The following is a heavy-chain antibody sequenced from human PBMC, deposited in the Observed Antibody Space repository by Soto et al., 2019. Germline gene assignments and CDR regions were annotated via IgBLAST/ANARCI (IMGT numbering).Heavy chain of an antibody. V-gene: IGHV3-21*01. Sequence: AGGSLRLSCEASGFTFSAYTMNWVRQAPGKGPEWVSSISSTSSYIYYADSVKGRFTITRDNAKNSLFLQMTSLRAEDTAVYYCVRDHSRRIVGATYDCWGQGTRVTVSS. D-gene: IGHD1-26*01. CDR2: ISSTSSYI. J-gene: IGHJ4*02. CDR1: GFTFSAYT. CDR3: VRDHSRRIVGATYDC.